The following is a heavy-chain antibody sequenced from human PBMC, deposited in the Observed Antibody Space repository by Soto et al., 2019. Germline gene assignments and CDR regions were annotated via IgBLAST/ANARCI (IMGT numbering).Heavy chain of an antibody. CDR2: IIHLFGTT. CDR3: ARRLDDRADEGFDV. Sequence: QVHLVQSGAEVRKPGSSVKVSCKTSGGTFSTYTIYWVRQAPGQGLEWMGRIIHLFGTTKYAQNFQDRVTITAEESTSTTYMELSSLRAEDTAVYYCARRLDDRADEGFDVWGEGTAVTVSA. V-gene: IGHV1-69*18. D-gene: IGHD3-16*01. CDR1: GGTFSTYT. J-gene: IGHJ3*01.